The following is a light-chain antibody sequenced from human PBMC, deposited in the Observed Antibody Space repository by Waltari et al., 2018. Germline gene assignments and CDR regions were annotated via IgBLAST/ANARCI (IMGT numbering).Light chain of an antibody. V-gene: IGLV2-23*01. CDR3: CSYAGGSTYV. CDR1: RLDVGRPNL. Sequence: QSALTQPASVSGSPGQSITIPCAALRLDVGRPNLVSWYQQHPGKAPKLMIYEDTKRPSGVSNRFSGSKSGNTASLTISGLQTEDEADYYCCSYAGGSTYVFGGGTRLTVL. CDR2: EDT. J-gene: IGLJ2*01.